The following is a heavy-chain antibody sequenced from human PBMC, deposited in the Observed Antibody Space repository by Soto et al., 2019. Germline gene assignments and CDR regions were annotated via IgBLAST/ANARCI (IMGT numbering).Heavy chain of an antibody. V-gene: IGHV1-69*13. D-gene: IGHD2-2*02. CDR3: ARDCSSNSCYRGYYYYYGMDV. CDR1: GGTFSSYT. CDR2: IIPIFGTA. J-gene: IGHJ6*02. Sequence: SVKVSCKASGGTFSSYTISWVRQAPGQGLEWMGGIIPIFGTANYAQKFQGRVTITADESTSTAYMELSSLRSEDTAVYYCARDCSSNSCYRGYYYYYGMDVWGQGPTVTVYS.